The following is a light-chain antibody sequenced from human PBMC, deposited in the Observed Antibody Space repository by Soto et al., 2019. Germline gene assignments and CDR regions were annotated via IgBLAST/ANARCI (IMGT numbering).Light chain of an antibody. CDR3: QQYSNYSPWT. V-gene: IGKV1-5*03. CDR2: KAS. J-gene: IGKJ1*01. Sequence: DIQMTQSPSTLSASVGDRVTITCWASQSISSWLAWYQQKPGKAPKLLIYKASTLESGVPSSFSGSGSGTEFTLSISCLQPDDFASYYCQQYSNYSPWTFGQGTKV. CDR1: QSISSW.